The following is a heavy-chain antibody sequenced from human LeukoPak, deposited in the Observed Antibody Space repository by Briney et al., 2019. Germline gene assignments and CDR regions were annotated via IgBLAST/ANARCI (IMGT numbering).Heavy chain of an antibody. D-gene: IGHD3-22*01. CDR2: IYHSGST. V-gene: IGHV4-4*02. CDR3: ASLPYYYVSSGYH. CDR1: GGSISSSNW. J-gene: IGHJ1*01. Sequence: SGTLSLTCAVSGGSISSSNWWSWVRQPPGKGLEWIGEIYHSGSTNYNPSLKSRVTISVDTSKNQFSLKLSSVTAADTAVYYCASLPYYYVSSGYHWGQGTLVTVSS.